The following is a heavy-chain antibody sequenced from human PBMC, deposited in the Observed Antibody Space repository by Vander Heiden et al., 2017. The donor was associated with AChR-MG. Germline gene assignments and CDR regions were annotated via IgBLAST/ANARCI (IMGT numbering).Heavy chain of an antibody. CDR3: ARYKGEAPRGAFDI. CDR1: GFTFSSYS. V-gene: IGHV3-48*01. CDR2: ITSSSSSI. Sequence: EVQLVESGGGLVQPGGPLRPSCPASGFTFSSYSMTCVRQARGQGLEWVSDITSSSSSIYYADSVKGRFTISRDNAKNSLYLQMNSLRAEDTAMYYCARYKGEAPRGAFDISGQGTVVAVSS. D-gene: IGHD1-20*01. J-gene: IGHJ3*02.